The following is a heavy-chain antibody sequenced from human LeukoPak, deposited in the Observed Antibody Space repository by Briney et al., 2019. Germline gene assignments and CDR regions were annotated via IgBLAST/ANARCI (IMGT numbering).Heavy chain of an antibody. V-gene: IGHV3-15*01. J-gene: IGHJ4*02. CDR1: GFTFNNAW. CDR3: TTGVKWELPFDY. CDR2: VKSKTDGGTT. Sequence: GGSLRLSCAAPGFTFNNAWMTWGRQAPGKGREWVGRVKSKTDGGTTDYAAPVKGRFTILRDDSKNTLHLQMNSLKTEDTAVYYCTTGVKWELPFDYWGQGTLVTVSS. D-gene: IGHD1-26*01.